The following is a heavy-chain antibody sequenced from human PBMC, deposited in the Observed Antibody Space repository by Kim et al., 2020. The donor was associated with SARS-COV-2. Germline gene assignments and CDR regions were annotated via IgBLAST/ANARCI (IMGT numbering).Heavy chain of an antibody. D-gene: IGHD2-15*01. CDR2: INPSGGST. CDR1: GYTFTSYY. CDR3: ARANPLCSGGSCYSYYFRYSFYGMVV. Sequence: ASVKFSCKASGYTFTSYYMHWVRQAPGQGLEWMGIINPSGGSTSYAQKFQGRVTMTRDTSTSTVYMELSSLRSEDTAVYYCARANPLCSGGSCYSYYFRYSFYGMVVWGQGTTVTVSS. J-gene: IGHJ6*02. V-gene: IGHV1-46*01.